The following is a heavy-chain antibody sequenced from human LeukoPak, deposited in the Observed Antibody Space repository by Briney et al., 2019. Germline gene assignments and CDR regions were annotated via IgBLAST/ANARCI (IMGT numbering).Heavy chain of an antibody. CDR1: GASISSYY. CDR2: IYTSANT. Sequence: SETLSLTCTVSGASISSYYWSWIRQPAGRGLEWIGRIYTSANTNYSPSFKSRATISIDRSKNQFSLNLPSVTAADTAVYYCARDRIWNDAGHDPFDIWGQGTMVTVSS. V-gene: IGHV4-4*07. J-gene: IGHJ3*02. D-gene: IGHD1-1*01. CDR3: ARDRIWNDAGHDPFDI.